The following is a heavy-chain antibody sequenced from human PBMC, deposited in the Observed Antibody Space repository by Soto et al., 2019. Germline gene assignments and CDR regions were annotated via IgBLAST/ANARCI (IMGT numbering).Heavy chain of an antibody. CDR3: AREISTSRYCSSTSCYDYYYGMDV. CDR2: IYPGDSDT. Sequence: PGESLKISCKGSGYSFTSHWIGWVRQMPGKGLEWMGIIYPGDSDTRYSPSFQGQVTISADKSISTAYLQWSSLKASDTAMYYCAREISTSRYCSSTSCYDYYYGMDVWGQGTTVTVS. D-gene: IGHD2-2*01. CDR1: GYSFTSHW. J-gene: IGHJ6*02. V-gene: IGHV5-51*01.